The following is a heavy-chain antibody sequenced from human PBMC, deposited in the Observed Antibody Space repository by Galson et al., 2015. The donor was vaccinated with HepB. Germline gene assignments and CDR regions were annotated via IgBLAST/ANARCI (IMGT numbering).Heavy chain of an antibody. D-gene: IGHD3-22*01. J-gene: IGHJ4*02. CDR1: GGTFSSQA. V-gene: IGHV1-69*13. Sequence: SVKVSCKASGGTFSSQAISWVRQAPGHGLEWVGGIIPTLGTADYAPKLQGRVTISADASTSTAYLEVSSLRSDDTAMYYCATDIYYYDGFDSWGQGTLVTVSS. CDR3: ATDIYYYDGFDS. CDR2: IIPTLGTA.